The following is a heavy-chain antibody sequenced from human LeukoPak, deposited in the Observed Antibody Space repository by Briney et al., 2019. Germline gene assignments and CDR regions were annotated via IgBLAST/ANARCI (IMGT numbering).Heavy chain of an antibody. Sequence: GGSLRLSCAASRFIFSSYSMNWVRQAPGKGLEWVSSISSSSSYIYYADSVKGRFTISRDNAKNSLYLQMNSLRAEDTAVYYCARDPRVYYGSGYNWFDPWGQGTLVTVSS. CDR2: ISSSSSYI. CDR3: ARDPRVYYGSGYNWFDP. CDR1: RFIFSSYS. V-gene: IGHV3-21*01. D-gene: IGHD3-10*01. J-gene: IGHJ5*02.